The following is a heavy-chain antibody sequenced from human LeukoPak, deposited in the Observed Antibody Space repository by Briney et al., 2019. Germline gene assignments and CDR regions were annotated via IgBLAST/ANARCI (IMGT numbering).Heavy chain of an antibody. V-gene: IGHV3-23*01. Sequence: PGGSLRLSCAASGYTFSDYAMSWVRQAPGEGLEWVSGISGSGGSTYYADSVKGRFTITRDNSKNTLYLQMNSLRAEDTAVYYCARCTTGNTHYPIDYWGQGTLVTVSS. CDR1: GYTFSDYA. CDR3: ARCTTGNTHYPIDY. D-gene: IGHD4-17*01. J-gene: IGHJ4*02. CDR2: ISGSGGST.